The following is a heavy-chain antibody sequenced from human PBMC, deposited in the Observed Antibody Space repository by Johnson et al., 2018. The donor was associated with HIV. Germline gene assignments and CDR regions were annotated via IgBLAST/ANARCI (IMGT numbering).Heavy chain of an antibody. Sequence: VQLVESGGGVVRPGGSLRLSCAASGFTFDDYGMSWVCQAPGKGLEWVSGINWHGGSTYYADSVQGRFTISSDNSKNMLYLQMNSLRAEDTAMYYCARDLYYYDSSDYYSNAFDIWGPGTMVTVSS. D-gene: IGHD3-22*01. V-gene: IGHV3-20*04. J-gene: IGHJ3*02. CDR2: INWHGGST. CDR3: ARDLYYYDSSDYYSNAFDI. CDR1: GFTFDDYG.